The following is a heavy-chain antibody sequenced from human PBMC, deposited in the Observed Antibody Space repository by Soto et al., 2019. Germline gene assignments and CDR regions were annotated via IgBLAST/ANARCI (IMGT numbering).Heavy chain of an antibody. CDR1: GFTFSSYA. CDR3: AKGSRDCSSTSCYAPPPYYYYMDV. CDR2: ISGSGGST. Sequence: GGSLRLSCAASGFTFSSYAMSWVRQAPGKGLEWVSAISGSGGSTYYADSVKGRFTISRDNSKNTLYLQMNSLRAEDTAVYYCAKGSRDCSSTSCYAPPPYYYYMDVWGKGTTVTVSS. J-gene: IGHJ6*03. D-gene: IGHD2-2*01. V-gene: IGHV3-23*01.